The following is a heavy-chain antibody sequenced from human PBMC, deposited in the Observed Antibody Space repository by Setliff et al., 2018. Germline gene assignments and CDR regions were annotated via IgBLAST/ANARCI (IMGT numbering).Heavy chain of an antibody. CDR2: IFTSGST. V-gene: IGHV4-4*09. CDR3: AHSTTFDLHHDY. D-gene: IGHD3-9*01. J-gene: IGHJ4*02. CDR1: GGSVSTFY. Sequence: SETLSLTCRVSGGSVSTFYWTWIRQPPGKGLEWIGYIFTSGSTQYNPSLKSRATISRATSSNQFSLKLFSVTAADMAVYYCAHSTTFDLHHDYWGQGALVTVSS.